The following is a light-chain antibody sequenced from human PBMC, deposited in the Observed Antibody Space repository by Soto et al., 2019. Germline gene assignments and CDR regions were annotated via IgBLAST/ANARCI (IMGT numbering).Light chain of an antibody. CDR1: QSISSY. V-gene: IGKV1-39*01. Sequence: DIQMTQSPSSLSASVGDRVTITCRASQSISSYLNWYQQKPGKAPKLLIYAASSLQSGVPSRFSGSGSGTDFTLTISSLQPEDFATYYCQQSYSTRLTFGGGTRWIS. CDR3: QQSYSTRLT. CDR2: AAS. J-gene: IGKJ4*01.